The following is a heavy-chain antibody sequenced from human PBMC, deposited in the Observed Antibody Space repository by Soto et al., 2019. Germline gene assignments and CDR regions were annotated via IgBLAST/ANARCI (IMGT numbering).Heavy chain of an antibody. CDR3: ARGLRYFDWTTLNWFDP. J-gene: IGHJ5*02. D-gene: IGHD3-9*01. Sequence: QVQLQESGPGLVKPSQTLSLTCTVSGGSISSGGYYWSWIRQHPGKGLEWIGYIYYSGSTYYNPSLKSRVTISVDTSKNQFSLKLSSVTAADTAVYYCARGLRYFDWTTLNWFDPWGQGTLVTVSS. CDR1: GGSISSGGYY. CDR2: IYYSGST. V-gene: IGHV4-31*03.